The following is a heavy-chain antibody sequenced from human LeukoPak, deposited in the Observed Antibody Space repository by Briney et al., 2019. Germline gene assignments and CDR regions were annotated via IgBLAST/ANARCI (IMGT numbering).Heavy chain of an antibody. V-gene: IGHV3-53*01. J-gene: IGHJ4*02. D-gene: IGHD2-15*01. CDR2: IYRDGST. CDR3: ASGGHVDY. CDR1: GFIVGNNY. Sequence: PGGSLRLSGAASGFIVGNNYMSWVRQAPGKGLEWVSVIYRDGSTYYADSVKGRFTISRDNSKNTLFLQTNSLRAEDTAVYYCASGGHVDYWGQGTLVTVSS.